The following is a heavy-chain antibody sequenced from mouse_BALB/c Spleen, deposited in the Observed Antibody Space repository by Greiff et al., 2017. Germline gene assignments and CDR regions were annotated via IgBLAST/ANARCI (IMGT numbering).Heavy chain of an antibody. Sequence: EVQLQQSGAELVRSGASVKLSCTASGFNIKDYYMHWVKQRPEQGLEWIGRIDPANGNTKYDPKFQGKATITADTSSNTAYLQLSSLTSEDTAVYYCARGGNYGYGYFDVWGAGTTVTVSS. CDR1: GFNIKDYY. J-gene: IGHJ1*01. CDR3: ARGGNYGYGYFDV. V-gene: IGHV14-3*02. D-gene: IGHD1-1*01. CDR2: IDPANGNT.